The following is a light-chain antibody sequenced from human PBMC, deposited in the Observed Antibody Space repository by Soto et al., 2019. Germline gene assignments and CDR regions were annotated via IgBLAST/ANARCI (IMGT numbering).Light chain of an antibody. J-gene: IGLJ1*01. CDR1: SSDVGGYNY. Sequence: QSALTQPASVSGSPGQSITISCTGTSSDVGGYNYVSWYQQHPGKAPKLMIYDVSNRPSGVSTRFSGSKSGNTASLTISGLQAEDEADYYRSSYTSSSTGVFGTGTKLTVL. CDR2: DVS. CDR3: SSYTSSSTGV. V-gene: IGLV2-14*01.